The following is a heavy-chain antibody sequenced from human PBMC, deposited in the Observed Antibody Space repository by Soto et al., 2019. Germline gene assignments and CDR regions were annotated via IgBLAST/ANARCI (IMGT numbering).Heavy chain of an antibody. Sequence: PSETLSLTCTVSGGSISSYDWSWIRQPPGKGLEWIGYIYHSGTTTYNPSLQSRVSISLDTSKNEVSLKLTSVTAADTAVYFCARLGAYYQAMDSWGQGTLVTVSS. V-gene: IGHV4-59*08. CDR1: GGSISSYD. J-gene: IGHJ1*01. CDR3: ARLGAYYQAMDS. CDR2: IYHSGTT. D-gene: IGHD3-22*01.